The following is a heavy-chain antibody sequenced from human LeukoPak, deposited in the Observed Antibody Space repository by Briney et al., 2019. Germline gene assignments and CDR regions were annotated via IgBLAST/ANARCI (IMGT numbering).Heavy chain of an antibody. D-gene: IGHD3-10*01. CDR1: GYTFTGYY. Sequence: ASVKVSCKASGYTFTGYYMHWVRQAPGQGLEWMGWINPNSGGTNYAQKFQGRVTMTRDTSISTAYMELSRLRSDDTAVYYCARDLLEVVLWFGELLGLYGMDVWGQGTTVTVSS. CDR3: ARDLLEVVLWFGELLGLYGMDV. V-gene: IGHV1-2*02. CDR2: INPNSGGT. J-gene: IGHJ6*02.